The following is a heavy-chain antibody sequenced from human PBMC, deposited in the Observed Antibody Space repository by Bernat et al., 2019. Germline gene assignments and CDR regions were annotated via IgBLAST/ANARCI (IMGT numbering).Heavy chain of an antibody. CDR1: GGSFSGYY. CDR3: ARGRSYYGSGGYYASYFDY. CDR2: INHSGST. Sequence: QVQLQQWGAGLLKPSETLSLTCAVYGGSFSGYYWSWIRQPPGKGLEWIGEINHSGSTNYNPSLKSRVTISVDTSKNQFSLKLSTVIAAATAVYYCARGRSYYGSGGYYASYFDYWGQGTLVNVSS. D-gene: IGHD3-10*01. J-gene: IGHJ4*02. V-gene: IGHV4-34*01.